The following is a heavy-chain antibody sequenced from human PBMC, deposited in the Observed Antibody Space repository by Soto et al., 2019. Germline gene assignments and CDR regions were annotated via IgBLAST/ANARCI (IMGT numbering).Heavy chain of an antibody. CDR2: IDAGNGNT. CDR1: GYSFTTYA. V-gene: IGHV1-3*01. D-gene: IGHD2-15*01. Sequence: ASVKVSCKASGYSFTTYALHWVRQAPGQRLEWMAWIDAGNGNTKYSQKFQGRVTVTRDTIASTIYMQLSSLKSGDTAVFYCARLLRHNYYGMDVWGQGTTVTVSS. J-gene: IGHJ6*02. CDR3: ARLLRHNYYGMDV.